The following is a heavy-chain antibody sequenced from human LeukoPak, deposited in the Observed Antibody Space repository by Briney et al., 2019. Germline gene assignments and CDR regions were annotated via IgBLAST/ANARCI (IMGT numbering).Heavy chain of an antibody. CDR3: ARVSSSWSNWCDP. CDR2: ISYDGSNK. D-gene: IGHD6-13*01. Sequence: AGGSLRLSCAASGFTFSSYAMHWVRQAPGKGLEWVAVISYDGSNKYYADSVKGRFTISRDNSRNTLYLQMNSLRAEDTAVYYCARVSSSWSNWCDPWGQGTLVTVSS. V-gene: IGHV3-30*04. CDR1: GFTFSSYA. J-gene: IGHJ5*02.